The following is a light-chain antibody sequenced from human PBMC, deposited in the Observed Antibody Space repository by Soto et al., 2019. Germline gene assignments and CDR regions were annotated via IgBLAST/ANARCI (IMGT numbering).Light chain of an antibody. Sequence: EIVLTQSPATLSLSPGERATLSCRASQSVSSYLGWYQQKPGQAPRLLIYDASNRATGIPARFSGSGSGTDFTLTISSLEPEDFAVYYCQQRSDWPSITFGQGTRLDIK. CDR3: QQRSDWPSIT. J-gene: IGKJ5*01. CDR1: QSVSSY. V-gene: IGKV3-11*01. CDR2: DAS.